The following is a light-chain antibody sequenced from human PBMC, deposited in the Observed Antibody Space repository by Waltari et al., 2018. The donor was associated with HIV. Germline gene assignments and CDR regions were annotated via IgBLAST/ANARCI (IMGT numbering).Light chain of an antibody. V-gene: IGLV2-14*01. Sequence: QSALTQPASVSGSPGQSITISCTGPSSDVGGYNYVSWYQPHPDKAPKLMIFEVSNRPSGVSNRFSGSKSVNTASLTISGLQAEDEADYYCSSYTTRSTPDPNWVFGGGTKLTVL. CDR3: SSYTTRSTPDPNWV. J-gene: IGLJ3*02. CDR1: SSDVGGYNY. CDR2: EVS.